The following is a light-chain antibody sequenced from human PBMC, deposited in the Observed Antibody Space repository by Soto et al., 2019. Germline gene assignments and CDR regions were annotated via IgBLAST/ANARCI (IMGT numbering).Light chain of an antibody. CDR3: GADQGGGSNCVYG. J-gene: IGLJ1*01. CDR2: VGTGGIVG. Sequence: QSVLTQPPSASASLGASVTLTCTLSSGYSNYKVDWYQQRPGKGPRFVMRVGTGGIVGSKGDGIPDRFSVLGSGLNRYLTINNIQEEDESDYYCGADQGGGSNCVYGFGTGTKLTVL. V-gene: IGLV9-49*01. CDR1: SGYSNYK.